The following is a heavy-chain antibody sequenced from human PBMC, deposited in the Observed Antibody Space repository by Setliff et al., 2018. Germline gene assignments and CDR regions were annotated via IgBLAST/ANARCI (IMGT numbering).Heavy chain of an antibody. CDR3: ARDFLGQWGGKGGLDY. Sequence: GASVKVSCKASGYTFNNYFLHWVRQAPGQGLEWMGRFHPYSGHTNYAQNFQGRVTMTMDASITTVYMELSRLTSDDTAVYYCARDFLGQWGGKGGLDYWGQGTLVTVSS. J-gene: IGHJ4*02. V-gene: IGHV1-2*06. CDR2: FHPYSGHT. CDR1: GYTFNNYF. D-gene: IGHD6-19*01.